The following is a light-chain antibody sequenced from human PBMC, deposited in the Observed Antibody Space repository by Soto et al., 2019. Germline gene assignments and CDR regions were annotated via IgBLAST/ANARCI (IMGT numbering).Light chain of an antibody. V-gene: IGKV1-39*01. CDR3: QQSYSTPPFT. CDR1: QSISSY. CDR2: AAS. Sequence: DIQMTQSPSSLSASVGDRVTITCXASQSISSYLNWYQQKPGKAPKLLIYAASSLQSGVPSRFSGSGSGTDFTLTISSLQPEDFATYYCQQSYSTPPFTFGPGTKVDIK. J-gene: IGKJ3*01.